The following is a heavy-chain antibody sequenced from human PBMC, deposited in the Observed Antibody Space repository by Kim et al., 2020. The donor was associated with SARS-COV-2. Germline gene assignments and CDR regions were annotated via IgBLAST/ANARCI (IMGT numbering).Heavy chain of an antibody. Sequence: SETLSLTCTVSGSSISSYYWSWIRQTPGKGLEWIGYIYYSGSTNYNPSLKSRVTISGDTSTNQFSLKLSSVTAADTAVYYCASLGREYYYDSSGYYQSWGQGTLVTVSS. CDR1: GSSISSYY. CDR2: IYYSGST. D-gene: IGHD3-22*01. J-gene: IGHJ5*02. CDR3: ASLGREYYYDSSGYYQS. V-gene: IGHV4-59*01.